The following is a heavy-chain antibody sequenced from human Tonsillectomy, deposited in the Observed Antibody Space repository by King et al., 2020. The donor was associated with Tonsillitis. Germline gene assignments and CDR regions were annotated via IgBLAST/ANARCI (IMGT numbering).Heavy chain of an antibody. Sequence: VQLVESGGGLVKPGGSLRLSCAASGFTFSDYYMSWIRQAPGKGLEWVSXXSSTGNXIYYADSVKGRFTISRDNAKNSLYLQMSSLRAEDTAVYYCARDAYLTGDAYYWGQGTLVTVSS. D-gene: IGHD7-27*01. CDR1: GFTFSDYY. J-gene: IGHJ4*02. V-gene: IGHV3-11*01. CDR3: ARDAYLTGDAYY. CDR2: XSSTGNXI.